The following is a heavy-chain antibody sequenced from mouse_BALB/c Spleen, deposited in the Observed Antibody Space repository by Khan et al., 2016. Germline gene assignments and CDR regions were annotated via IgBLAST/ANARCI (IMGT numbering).Heavy chain of an antibody. CDR2: IWTGGGT. CDR1: GFSLTSYD. J-gene: IGHJ4*01. D-gene: IGHD1-1*01. Sequence: QVQLKQSGPGLVAPSQSLSITCTVSGFSLTSYDISWIRQPPGKGLEWLGGIWTGGGTNYNSAFMSRMIISKDNSKSQAFLKMNSLQTDDTAIYYCVREGYGTTYGAIDYWGQGTSVTVSS. V-gene: IGHV2-9-2*01. CDR3: VREGYGTTYGAIDY.